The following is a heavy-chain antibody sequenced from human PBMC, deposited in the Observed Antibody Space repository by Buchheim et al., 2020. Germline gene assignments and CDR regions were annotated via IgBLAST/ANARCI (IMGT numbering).Heavy chain of an antibody. CDR2: IKQDGSEK. Sequence: EVQLVESGGGLVQPGGSLRLSCAASGFTFNSYWMSWVRQAPGKGLEWVANIKQDGSEKYYVDSVKGRFTISRDNAKNSLYLQMNSLRAEDTAVYYCARPTVNWQDAFDIWGQGT. D-gene: IGHD1-20*01. V-gene: IGHV3-7*01. CDR1: GFTFNSYW. J-gene: IGHJ3*02. CDR3: ARPTVNWQDAFDI.